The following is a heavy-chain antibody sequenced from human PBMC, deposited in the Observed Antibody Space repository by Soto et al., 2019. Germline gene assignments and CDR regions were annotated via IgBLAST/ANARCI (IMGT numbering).Heavy chain of an antibody. D-gene: IGHD3-22*01. Sequence: GGSLRLSCAASGFTFSSYAMSWVRQAPGKGLEWVSAISGSGGSTYYADSVKGRFTISRDNSKNTLYPQMNSLRAEDTAVYYCAKVGSSGYYFQRFDYWGQGTLVTVSS. CDR1: GFTFSSYA. CDR3: AKVGSSGYYFQRFDY. V-gene: IGHV3-23*01. J-gene: IGHJ4*02. CDR2: ISGSGGST.